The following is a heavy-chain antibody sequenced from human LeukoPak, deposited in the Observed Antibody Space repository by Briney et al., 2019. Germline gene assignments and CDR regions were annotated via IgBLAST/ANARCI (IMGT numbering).Heavy chain of an antibody. J-gene: IGHJ3*02. CDR1: GYTFTSYY. D-gene: IGHD6-25*01. CDR3: ARSPQRADAFDI. CDR2: INPSGGST. Sequence: ASVKVSYKASGYTFTSYYMHWVRQAPGQGLEWMGIINPSGGSTSYAQKFQGRVTMTRDTSTSTVYMELSSLRSEDTAVYYCARSPQRADAFDIWGQGTMVTVSS. V-gene: IGHV1-46*01.